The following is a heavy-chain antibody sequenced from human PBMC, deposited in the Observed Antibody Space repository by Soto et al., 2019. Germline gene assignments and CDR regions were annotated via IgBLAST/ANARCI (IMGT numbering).Heavy chain of an antibody. J-gene: IGHJ6*02. V-gene: IGHV1-46*01. CDR3: ARDEAAAGTDYYYYSGMDV. CDR1: GYTFTSYY. Sequence: ASVKVSCKASGYTFTSYYMHWVRQAPGQGLEWMGIINPSGGSTSYAQKFQGRVTMTRDTSTSTVYMELRSLRSEDTAVYYCARDEAAAGTDYYYYSGMDVWGQGTTVTVSS. CDR2: INPSGGST. D-gene: IGHD6-13*01.